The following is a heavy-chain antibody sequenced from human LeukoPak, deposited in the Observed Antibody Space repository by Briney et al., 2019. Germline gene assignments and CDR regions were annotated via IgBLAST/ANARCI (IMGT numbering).Heavy chain of an antibody. CDR2: ISGTGGST. V-gene: IGHV3-23*01. CDR3: AKVRTGHYFDH. CDR1: GFTFSNYA. J-gene: IGHJ4*02. Sequence: GGSLRLSCAASGFTFSNYAMSWVRQAPGRGLEWVSSISGTGGSTYYADSVKGRFTISRDNSNNTLLLQMNSLRAEDTAVYYCAKVRTGHYFDHWGQGTLVTVSS. D-gene: IGHD1-1*01.